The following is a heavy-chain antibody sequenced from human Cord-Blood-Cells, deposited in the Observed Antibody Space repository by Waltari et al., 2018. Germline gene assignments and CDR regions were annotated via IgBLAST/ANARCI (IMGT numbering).Heavy chain of an antibody. J-gene: IGHJ6*03. Sequence: QVQLQESGPGLVKPSETLSLTCTVSGGSISSYYWSWIRQPPGKGLEWIGYIYYRGSTNYSPPLKSRVTIAVDTSNNQFSLKLSSVTAADTAVYYCAGWGGVPAAIPPNYYYYMDVWGKGTTVTVSS. CDR3: AGWGGVPAAIPPNYYYYMDV. CDR1: GGSISSYY. D-gene: IGHD2-2*01. CDR2: IYYRGST. V-gene: IGHV4-59*01.